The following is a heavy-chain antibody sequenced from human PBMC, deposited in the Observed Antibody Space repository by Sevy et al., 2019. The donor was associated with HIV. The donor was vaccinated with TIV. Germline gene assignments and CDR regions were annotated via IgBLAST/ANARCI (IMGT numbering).Heavy chain of an antibody. V-gene: IGHV3-11*06. Sequence: GGSLRLSCAASGFTFSDYYMSWIRQAPGKGLEWVSYISSSSSYTNYADSVKGRFTISRDNAKNCMDLQMNSLRAEDTAVYYCARDWDRRITMVQGVMPFDPWGQGTLVTVSS. CDR1: GFTFSDYY. J-gene: IGHJ5*02. D-gene: IGHD3-10*01. CDR2: ISSSSSYT. CDR3: ARDWDRRITMVQGVMPFDP.